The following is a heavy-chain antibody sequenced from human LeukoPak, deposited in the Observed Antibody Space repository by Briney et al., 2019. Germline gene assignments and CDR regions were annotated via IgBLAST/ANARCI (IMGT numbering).Heavy chain of an antibody. CDR1: GFTFSDYY. Sequence: GGSLRLSCAASGFTFSDYYMSWIRQAPGKGLEWVSHISSSGTIIQYADSVKGRFTISRDNANNSMYLQMNSLRAEDTAVYYCAREALGYCSSTSCYPGFLDYWGQGTLVTVSS. CDR3: AREALGYCSSTSCYPGFLDY. CDR2: ISSSGTII. J-gene: IGHJ4*02. D-gene: IGHD2-2*01. V-gene: IGHV3-11*01.